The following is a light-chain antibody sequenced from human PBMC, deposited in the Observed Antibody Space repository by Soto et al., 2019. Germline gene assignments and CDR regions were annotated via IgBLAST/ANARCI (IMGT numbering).Light chain of an antibody. V-gene: IGKV3-20*01. CDR3: QQYNKWPWIT. J-gene: IGKJ5*01. CDR1: QSVSSSY. Sequence: EIVLTQSPGTLSLSPGERSTLSCRASQSVSSSYLAWYQQKPGQAPRLLIYGASSRATGIPDRFSGSGSGTDFTLTIRRLEPEDFAVYYCQQYNKWPWITFGQGTRREIK. CDR2: GAS.